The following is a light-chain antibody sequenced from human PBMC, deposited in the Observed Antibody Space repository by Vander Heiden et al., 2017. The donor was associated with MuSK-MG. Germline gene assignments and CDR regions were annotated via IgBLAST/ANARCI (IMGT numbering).Light chain of an antibody. Sequence: EIVLTQSPATLSLSPGERATLSCRASQSVSSYLAWYQQKPGQAPRLLIYDASNRATGIPARFSGSGSGTDFTLTISSLEPEDFAGYYCQQGFTFGPGTKVDIK. J-gene: IGKJ3*01. CDR1: QSVSSY. V-gene: IGKV3-11*01. CDR3: QQGFT. CDR2: DAS.